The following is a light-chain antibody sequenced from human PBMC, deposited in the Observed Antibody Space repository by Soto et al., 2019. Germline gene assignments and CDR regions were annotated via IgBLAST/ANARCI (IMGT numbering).Light chain of an antibody. J-gene: IGKJ1*01. V-gene: IGKV1-27*01. CDR3: QKYNSAPWT. Sequence: DIQMTQSPSSLSASVGDRVTITCRASQGISNYLAWYQQKPGKVPKLLIYAASTLQSGVPSRFSGSGSGTDFTLTISHPLAGDVATYYCQKYNSAPWTLGQGTKVEIK. CDR1: QGISNY. CDR2: AAS.